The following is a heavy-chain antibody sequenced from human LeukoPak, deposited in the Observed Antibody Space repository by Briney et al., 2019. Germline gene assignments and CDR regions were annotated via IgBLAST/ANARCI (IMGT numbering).Heavy chain of an antibody. Sequence: GGSRRLSCAASGFTFSDYYMSWIRQAPGKGLEWVSYISSSGSTIYYADSVKGRFTISRDNAKNSLYLQMNSLRAEDTAVYYCARVKSVVTAAGDYWGQGTLVTVSS. D-gene: IGHD2-21*02. V-gene: IGHV3-11*01. CDR2: ISSSGSTI. J-gene: IGHJ4*02. CDR3: ARVKSVVTAAGDY. CDR1: GFTFSDYY.